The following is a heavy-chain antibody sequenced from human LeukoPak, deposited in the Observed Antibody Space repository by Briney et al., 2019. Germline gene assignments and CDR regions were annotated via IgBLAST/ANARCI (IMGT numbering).Heavy chain of an antibody. Sequence: GGSLRLSCAASGFTFSSYSMNWVRQAPGKGLEWVSSISSSSSYIYYADSVKGRFTISRDNAKNSLYLQMNSLRAEDTAVYYCARFPGGGDYANYYNYYGMDVWGQGTTVTVSS. D-gene: IGHD4-17*01. V-gene: IGHV3-21*01. CDR1: GFTFSSYS. J-gene: IGHJ6*02. CDR3: ARFPGGGDYANYYNYYGMDV. CDR2: ISSSSSYI.